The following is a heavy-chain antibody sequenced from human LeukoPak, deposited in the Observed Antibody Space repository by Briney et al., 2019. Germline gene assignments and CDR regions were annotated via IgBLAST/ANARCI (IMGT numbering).Heavy chain of an antibody. D-gene: IGHD2-15*01. Sequence: ASVKVSCKASGGTFSSYAISWVRQAPGQGLEWMGGIIPIFGTANYAQKFQGRVTITADESTSTAYMELSSLRSEDTAAYYCAREHPSGAGAFDIWGQGTMVTVSS. CDR1: GGTFSSYA. V-gene: IGHV1-69*13. CDR2: IIPIFGTA. J-gene: IGHJ3*02. CDR3: AREHPSGAGAFDI.